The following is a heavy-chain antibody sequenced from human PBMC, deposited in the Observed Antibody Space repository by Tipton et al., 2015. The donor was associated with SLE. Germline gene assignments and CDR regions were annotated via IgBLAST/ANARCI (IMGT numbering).Heavy chain of an antibody. CDR1: GDSISPRNW. Sequence: TLSLTCTISGDSISPRNWWNWVRQSPGKGLEWIGEIYHSGTTHYNPSLKSRLTISVDKSKSQFFLKRTSGTAADTAVYYCARGMVTWRGAFLGVDGGGQGTTVNGSS. CDR3: ARGMVTWRGAFLGVDG. J-gene: IGHJ6*02. D-gene: IGHD2-21*02. V-gene: IGHV4-4*02. CDR2: IYHSGTT.